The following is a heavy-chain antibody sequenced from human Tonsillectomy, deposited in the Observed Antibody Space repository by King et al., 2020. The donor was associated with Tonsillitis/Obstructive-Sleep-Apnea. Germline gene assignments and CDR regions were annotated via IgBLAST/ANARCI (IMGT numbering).Heavy chain of an antibody. V-gene: IGHV3-30*04. CDR2: ISDDGSKK. CDR1: GFNFSSYA. Sequence: VQLVESGGGVVQPGRSLRLSCAASGFNFSSYAMHWVRQAPGKGLEWVAVISDDGSKKYYADSVKGRFTFSRDKSKNTLYLRMNSLTTEDAAVYYCARGEYDPYCFYYWGLGTLVTVSS. CDR3: ARGEYDPYCFYY. J-gene: IGHJ4*02. D-gene: IGHD1-1*01.